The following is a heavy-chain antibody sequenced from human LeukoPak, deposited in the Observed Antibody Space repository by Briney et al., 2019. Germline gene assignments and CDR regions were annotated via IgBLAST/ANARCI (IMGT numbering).Heavy chain of an antibody. CDR2: IIPIFGTA. V-gene: IGHV1-69*13. CDR1: GGTFSSYA. Sequence: ASVKVSCKASGGTFSSYAISWVRQAPGQGLELMGGIIPIFGTANYAQKFQGRVTITADESTSTAYMELSSLRSEDTAVYYCARALEGVAATAYDAFDIWGQGTMVTVSS. D-gene: IGHD2-15*01. J-gene: IGHJ3*02. CDR3: ARALEGVAATAYDAFDI.